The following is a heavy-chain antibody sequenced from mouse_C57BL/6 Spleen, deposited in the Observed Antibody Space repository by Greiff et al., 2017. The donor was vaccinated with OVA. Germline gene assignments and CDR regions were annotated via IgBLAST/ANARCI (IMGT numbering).Heavy chain of an antibody. D-gene: IGHD4-1*01. CDR3: ARFWDEYYFDY. CDR1: GYSFTGYF. CDR2: INPYNGDT. Sequence: EVQLVESGPELVKPGDSVKISCKASGYSFTGYFMNWVMQSHGKSLEWIGRINPYNGDTFYNQKFKGKATLTVDKSSSTAHMELRSLTSEDSAVYYCARFWDEYYFDYWGQGTTLTVSS. J-gene: IGHJ2*01. V-gene: IGHV1-20*01.